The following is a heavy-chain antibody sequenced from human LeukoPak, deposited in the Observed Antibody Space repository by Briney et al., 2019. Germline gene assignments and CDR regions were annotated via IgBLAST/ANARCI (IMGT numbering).Heavy chain of an antibody. CDR3: ARDGGSGLWGAFDV. J-gene: IGHJ3*01. CDR2: IKPDGSDT. CDR1: GFTFSNYW. V-gene: IGHV3-7*01. D-gene: IGHD4/OR15-4a*01. Sequence: PGGSLRLSCVASGFTFSNYWMTWIRQAPGRGLEWVANIKPDGSDTFYVGSVKGRFTISRDNVKNSVFLQMNTLRAEDTAVYFCARDGGSGLWGAFDVWGQGAVVAVSS.